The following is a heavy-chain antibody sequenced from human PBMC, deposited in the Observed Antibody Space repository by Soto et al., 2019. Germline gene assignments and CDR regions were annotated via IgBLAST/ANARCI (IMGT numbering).Heavy chain of an antibody. CDR2: ISGSGGST. D-gene: IGHD3-3*01. CDR1: GFTFSSYA. J-gene: IGHJ4*02. CDR3: ARGERFLEWLLSTSDY. V-gene: IGHV3-23*01. Sequence: GGSLRLSCAASGFTFSSYAMSWVRQAPGKGLEWVSAISGSGGSTYYADSVKGRFTISRDNSKNTLYLQMNSLRAEDTAVYYCARGERFLEWLLSTSDYWGQGTLVTVSS.